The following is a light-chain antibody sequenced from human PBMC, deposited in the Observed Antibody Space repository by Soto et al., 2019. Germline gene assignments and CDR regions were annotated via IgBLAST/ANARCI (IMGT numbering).Light chain of an antibody. CDR3: QQYYTTPVT. J-gene: IGKJ1*01. Sequence: DIVMTQSPDSLAVSLGERATINCKTSQTVLHGSNYLAWYQQKPGQPPKLLIYWASTRESGVPDRFSGSGSGTDFTLTLSSLQAEDVAVYYGQQYYTTPVTFGQGTKVEIK. CDR1: QTVLHGSNY. CDR2: WAS. V-gene: IGKV4-1*01.